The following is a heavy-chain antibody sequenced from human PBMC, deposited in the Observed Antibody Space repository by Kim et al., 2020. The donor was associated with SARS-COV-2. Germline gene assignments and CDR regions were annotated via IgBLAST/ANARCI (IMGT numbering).Heavy chain of an antibody. J-gene: IGHJ6*02. D-gene: IGHD5-18*01. CDR2: ISSSSSTI. V-gene: IGHV3-48*02. Sequence: GGSLRLSCAASGFTFSSYSMNWVRQAPGKGLEWVSYISSSSSTIYYADSVKGRFTISRDNAKNSLYLQMNSLRDEDTAVYYCARDRWAINRVDTAMDPMDVWGQGTTVTVSS. CDR3: ARDRWAINRVDTAMDPMDV. CDR1: GFTFSSYS.